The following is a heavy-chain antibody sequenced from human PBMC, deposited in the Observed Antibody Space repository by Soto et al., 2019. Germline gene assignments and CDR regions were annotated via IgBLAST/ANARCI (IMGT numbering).Heavy chain of an antibody. CDR1: GYTFTSYY. D-gene: IGHD6-19*01. CDR3: ARDGTVAGTWAVWFDP. J-gene: IGHJ5*02. V-gene: IGHV1-46*01. CDR2: INPSGGST. Sequence: QVQLVQSGAEVKKPGASVKVSCKASGYTFTSYYMHWVRQAPGQGLEWMGIINPSGGSTSYAQKFPGRVTMTRDTSTSTVYMELSSLRSEDTAVYYCARDGTVAGTWAVWFDPWGQGTLVTVSS.